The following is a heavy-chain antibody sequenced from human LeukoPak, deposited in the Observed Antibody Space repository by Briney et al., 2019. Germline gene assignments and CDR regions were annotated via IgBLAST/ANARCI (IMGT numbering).Heavy chain of an antibody. D-gene: IGHD5-18*01. CDR3: ARDPLNTAMGRYYFDY. J-gene: IGHJ4*02. V-gene: IGHV4-30-4*01. CDR1: GGSISSGDYY. Sequence: SETLSLTCTVSGGSISSGDYYWSWIRQPPGKGLEWIGYIYYSGSTYYNPSLKSRVTISVDTSKNQFSLKLSSVTAADTAVYYCARDPLNTAMGRYYFDYWGQGTLVTVSS. CDR2: IYYSGST.